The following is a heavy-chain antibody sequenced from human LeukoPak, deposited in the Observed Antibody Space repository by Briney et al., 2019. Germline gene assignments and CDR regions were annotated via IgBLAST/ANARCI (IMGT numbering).Heavy chain of an antibody. V-gene: IGHV4-39*07. Sequence: SETLSLTCTVSGGSISSSSYYWGWIRQPPGKGLEWIGSIYYSGSTYFNPSLKSRVTISVDTSKNQFSLKLSSVTAADTAVYYCARGLNYYDSSGYWDYWGQGTLVTVSS. CDR2: IYYSGST. CDR1: GGSISSSSYY. CDR3: ARGLNYYDSSGYWDY. D-gene: IGHD3-22*01. J-gene: IGHJ4*02.